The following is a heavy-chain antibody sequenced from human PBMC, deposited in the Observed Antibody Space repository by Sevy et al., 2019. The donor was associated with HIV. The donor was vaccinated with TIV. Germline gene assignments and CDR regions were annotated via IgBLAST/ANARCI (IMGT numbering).Heavy chain of an antibody. D-gene: IGHD6-19*01. CDR3: AKDQGGWGNFDY. CDR1: GLTFDNYD. Sequence: GGSLRLSCAASGLTFDNYDFNWVRQAPGKGLEWVSRVTGSGEYTDYADFVKGRFTISRDNSKNTLYLQMNSLRAEDTALYYCAKDQGGWGNFDYWGQGTLVTVSS. CDR2: VTGSGEYT. V-gene: IGHV3-23*01. J-gene: IGHJ4*02.